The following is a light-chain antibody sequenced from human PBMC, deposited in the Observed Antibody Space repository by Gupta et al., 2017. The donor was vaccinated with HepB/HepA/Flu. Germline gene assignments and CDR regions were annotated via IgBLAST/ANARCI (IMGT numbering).Light chain of an antibody. J-gene: IGLJ2*01. V-gene: IGLV2-14*01. CDR3: SSDTRGFTVV. CDR1: SSDVGAYNY. CDR2: DVS. Sequence: QSALSQPAAVSGSPAQSITISCSGTSSDVGAYNYVSWYQQHPGKAPKLMIYDVSSRPSGVSNRFSGSKSGNTASLTSSGLQAEDDADYYCSSDTRGFTVVFGGGTKVTVL.